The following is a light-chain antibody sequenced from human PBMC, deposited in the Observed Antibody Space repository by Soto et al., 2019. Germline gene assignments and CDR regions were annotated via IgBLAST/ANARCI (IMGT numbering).Light chain of an antibody. Sequence: QSVLTQPPSAAGSPGQSVTISCTGTSTDVGGYNYVSWYQQYPGKAPKLMIYEVSKRPSGVPDRFSGSKSGNTASLTISGLQADDEADYYCTSWTTNNIPYVFGTGTKVTVL. CDR2: EVS. CDR1: STDVGGYNY. CDR3: TSWTTNNIPYV. V-gene: IGLV2-8*01. J-gene: IGLJ1*01.